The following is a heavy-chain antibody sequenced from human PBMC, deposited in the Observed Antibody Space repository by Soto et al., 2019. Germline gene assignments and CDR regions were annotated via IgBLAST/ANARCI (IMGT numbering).Heavy chain of an antibody. D-gene: IGHD5-12*01. CDR1: APSLSINW. J-gene: IGHJ5*01. CDR3: ARDPIRGDGYVFDS. V-gene: IGHV3-7*01. CDR2: INREGSER. Sequence: SRSPSCLPDAPSLSINWMGWVRQAPGGGRGWVANINREGSERYHMGSVKGPFTTTRDNAMNSVYLQMNSLGVEYWAVYCCARDPIRGDGYVFDSWGQGALVTVSS.